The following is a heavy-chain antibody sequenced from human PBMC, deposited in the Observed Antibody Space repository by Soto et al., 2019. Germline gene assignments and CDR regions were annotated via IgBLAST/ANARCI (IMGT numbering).Heavy chain of an antibody. J-gene: IGHJ6*03. CDR1: GYTFTSNT. D-gene: IGHD3-10*01. Sequence: ASVKVSCKASGYTFTSNTMHWVRQAPGQRLEWMGWINAGNGHTKYSQKFQGRVTISRDTSASTAHMELSSLRSEDTAVYYCARSGVIMDYYYYYYMDVWGKGTTVTVSS. CDR2: INAGNGHT. CDR3: ARSGVIMDYYYYYYMDV. V-gene: IGHV1-3*01.